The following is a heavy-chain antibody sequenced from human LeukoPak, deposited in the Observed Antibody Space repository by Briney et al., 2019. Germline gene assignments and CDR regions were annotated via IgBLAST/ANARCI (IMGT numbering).Heavy chain of an antibody. CDR2: ISGSGGDT. CDR1: GFTFSNYA. D-gene: IGHD3-16*01. J-gene: IGHJ4*02. Sequence: GGSLRLSCVAPGFTFSNYAMSWVRQAPGKGLEWVSAISGSGGDTFYTDSVKGRFTISRDNAKNSLYLQMNSLRAEDTAVYYCARGSQGMIHDYWGQGTLVTVSS. V-gene: IGHV3-23*01. CDR3: ARGSQGMIHDY.